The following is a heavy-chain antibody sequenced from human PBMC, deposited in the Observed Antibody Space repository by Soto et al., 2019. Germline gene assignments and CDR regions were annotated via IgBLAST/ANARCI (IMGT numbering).Heavy chain of an antibody. CDR2: ILYDGSIK. CDR3: AREGLKLRRDLDF. J-gene: IGHJ4*02. D-gene: IGHD2-15*01. V-gene: IGHV3-33*05. Sequence: GSLRLSCSASGFTFGLYGLHWVRRAPGKGLEWVAIILYDGSIKFYADSVKGRFTISRDNSKNTVSLQMSSLRAEDTAVYYCAREGLKLRRDLDFWGQGTVVTVSS. CDR1: GFTFGLYG.